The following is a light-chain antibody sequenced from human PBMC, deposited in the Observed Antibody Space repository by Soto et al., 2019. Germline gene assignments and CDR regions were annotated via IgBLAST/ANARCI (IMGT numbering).Light chain of an antibody. V-gene: IGLV1-44*01. J-gene: IGLJ7*01. CDR2: SDD. Sequence: QLVLTQSPSASGTPGQKVTISCSGGRFNIGNNKVNWYQQLPGTAPKLLIYSDDQRPSGVPDRFSGSESGTSASLAISGLQSGDEADYYCAAWDDSLNGPAFGGGTQLTVL. CDR1: RFNIGNNK. CDR3: AAWDDSLNGPA.